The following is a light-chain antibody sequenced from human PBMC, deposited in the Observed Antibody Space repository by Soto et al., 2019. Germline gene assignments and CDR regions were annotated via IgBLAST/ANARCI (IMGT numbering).Light chain of an antibody. CDR1: QSVSSSY. CDR3: QPYGNSPYT. CDR2: DSS. J-gene: IGKJ2*01. Sequence: EIVLTQSPATLYLSPGERATLSCGASQSVSSSYLAWYQQKPGLPPRLLIYDSSSRATGIPDRFSGSGSGTAFTLTISRLEPEDCAVYYCQPYGNSPYTFGQETKLEIK. V-gene: IGKV3D-20*01.